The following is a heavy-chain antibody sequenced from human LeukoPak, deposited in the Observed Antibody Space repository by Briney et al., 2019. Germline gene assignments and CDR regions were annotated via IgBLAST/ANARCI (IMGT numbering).Heavy chain of an antibody. CDR3: ATSTNDYGDYVAIY. Sequence: SETLSLTCTVSGGSISSDYWNWIRQPPGKGLEWIGYIYHSGSTKYNPSLKSRVTISGDTSKNQFSLKLSSVTAAGTAVYYCATSTNDYGDYVAIYWGQGTPVTVSS. D-gene: IGHD4-17*01. J-gene: IGHJ4*02. CDR1: GGSISSDY. V-gene: IGHV4-4*09. CDR2: IYHSGST.